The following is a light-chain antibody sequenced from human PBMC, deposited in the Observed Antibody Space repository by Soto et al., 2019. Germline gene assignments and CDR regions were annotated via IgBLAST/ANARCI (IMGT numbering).Light chain of an antibody. CDR2: DIN. CDR3: LLSYSGPSI. CDR1: TGTVTSGHY. Sequence: QAVVTQEPSLTVSPGGTVTPTCGSSTGTVTSGHYPYWFQVKPGQAPRTLLYDINNKHSWTPARFSGSLLGGKAALTLSGAQPEDEADYYCLLSYSGPSIFGRGTQLTVL. J-gene: IGLJ7*01. V-gene: IGLV7-46*01.